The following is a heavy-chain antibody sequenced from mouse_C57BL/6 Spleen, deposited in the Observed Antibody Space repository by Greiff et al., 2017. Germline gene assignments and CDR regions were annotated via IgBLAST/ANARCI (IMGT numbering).Heavy chain of an antibody. Sequence: QVHVKQPGAELVKPGASVKLSCKASGYTFTSYWMHWVKQRPGRGLEWIGRIDPNSGGTKYNEKFKRKATLTVDQPSTTAYMQLSSLTSEDSAVYYGARSGAMVTKGAMDYWGQGTSVTVSS. CDR2: IDPNSGGT. CDR3: ARSGAMVTKGAMDY. J-gene: IGHJ4*01. CDR1: GYTFTSYW. D-gene: IGHD2-2*01. V-gene: IGHV1-72*01.